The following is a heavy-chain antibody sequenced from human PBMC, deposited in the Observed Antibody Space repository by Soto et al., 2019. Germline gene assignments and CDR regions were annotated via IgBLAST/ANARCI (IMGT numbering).Heavy chain of an antibody. J-gene: IGHJ6*03. CDR3: ARAAGYCSITSCLDLYYYYYYMDV. V-gene: IGHV3-33*01. Sequence: GGSLRLSCAASGFTFSSYGMHWVRQAPGKGLEWVAVIWYDGSNKYYADSVKGRFTISRDNSKNTLYLQMNSLRAEDTAVYYCARAAGYCSITSCLDLYYYYYYMDVWGKGTAVTVSS. CDR2: IWYDGSNK. D-gene: IGHD2-2*01. CDR1: GFTFSSYG.